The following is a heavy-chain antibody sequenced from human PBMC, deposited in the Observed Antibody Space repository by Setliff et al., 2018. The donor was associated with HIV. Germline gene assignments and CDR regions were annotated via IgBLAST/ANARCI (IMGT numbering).Heavy chain of an antibody. V-gene: IGHV4-39*01. J-gene: IGHJ4*02. CDR1: GGSIISSSYY. Sequence: LSLTCTVSGGSIISSSYYWAWIRQPPGKGLEWIGTMYYRGTTYNNPSLKSRVTFSADTSKNQFSLTLNSVTATDTAVYYCARQGLTMFPGGGVPAPILYYFDFWGQGILVTVSS. CDR3: ARQGLTMFPGGGVPAPILYYFDF. D-gene: IGHD3-10*01. CDR2: MYYRGTT.